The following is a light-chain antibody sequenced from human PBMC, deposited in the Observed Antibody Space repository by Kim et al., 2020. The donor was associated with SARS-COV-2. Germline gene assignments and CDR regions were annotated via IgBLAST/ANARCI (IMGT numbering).Light chain of an antibody. J-gene: IGKJ2*01. CDR1: QSVSSN. V-gene: IGKV3-15*01. Sequence: EIVMTQSPATLSMSPGERATLSCRASQSVSSNLTWYQQKPAQAPSLLIYGASTRATGIPARFSGSGSGTEFTLTISSLQSEDFAVYYCQQYDDWPSMYTFGQGTKLEI. CDR3: QQYDDWPSMYT. CDR2: GAS.